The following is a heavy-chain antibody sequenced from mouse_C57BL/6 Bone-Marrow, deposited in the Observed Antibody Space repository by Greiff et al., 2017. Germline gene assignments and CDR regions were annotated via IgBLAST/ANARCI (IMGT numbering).Heavy chain of an antibody. J-gene: IGHJ1*03. CDR1: GFTFSDYG. D-gene: IGHD1-1*02. CDR3: SIRDWYWYFDV. V-gene: IGHV5-15*01. Sequence: EVKVVESGGGLVQPGGSLKLSCAASGFTFSDYGMAWVRQAPRKGPEWVAFISNLAYSIYYADTVTGRFTISRENAKNTLYLEMSSLRSEDTAMYYSSIRDWYWYFDVWGTEATVTESS. CDR2: ISNLAYSI.